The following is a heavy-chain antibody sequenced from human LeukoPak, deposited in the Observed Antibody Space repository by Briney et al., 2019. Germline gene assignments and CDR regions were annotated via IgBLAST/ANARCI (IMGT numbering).Heavy chain of an antibody. Sequence: PGGSLRLSCAASGFTFSGSAVHWVRQASGKGLEWVSAISGSGGSTYYADSVKGRFTISRDNSKNTLYLQMNSLRAEDTAVYYCAKNRGHYGDYLYYFDYWGQGTLVTVSS. D-gene: IGHD4-17*01. CDR2: ISGSGGST. J-gene: IGHJ4*02. CDR1: GFTFSGSA. CDR3: AKNRGHYGDYLYYFDY. V-gene: IGHV3-23*01.